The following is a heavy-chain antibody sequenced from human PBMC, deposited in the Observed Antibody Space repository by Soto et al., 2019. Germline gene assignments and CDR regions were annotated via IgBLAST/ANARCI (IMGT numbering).Heavy chain of an antibody. CDR2: ISSSSSYI. Sequence: EVQLVESGGGLVKPGGSLRLSCAASGFTFSSYSMNWVRQAPGKGLEWVSSISSSSSYIYYADSVKGRFTISRDNAKNSLYLQMNSLRAEYTAVYYCARDSHCSSTSCYDPPLDDYWGQGTLVTVSS. D-gene: IGHD2-2*01. V-gene: IGHV3-21*01. CDR1: GFTFSSYS. J-gene: IGHJ4*02. CDR3: ARDSHCSSTSCYDPPLDDY.